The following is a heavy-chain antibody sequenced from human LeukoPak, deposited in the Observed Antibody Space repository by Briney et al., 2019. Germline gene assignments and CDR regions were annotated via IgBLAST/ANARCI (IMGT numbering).Heavy chain of an antibody. Sequence: EASVKVSCKASGGTFSSYAISWVRQAPGQGLEWMGGIIPIFGTANYAQKLQGRVTMTTDTSTSTAYMELRSLRSDDTAVYYCARDQKVGATKVLDFDYWGQGTLVTVSS. CDR1: GGTFSSYA. V-gene: IGHV1-69*05. CDR3: ARDQKVGATKVLDFDY. J-gene: IGHJ4*02. CDR2: IIPIFGTA. D-gene: IGHD1-26*01.